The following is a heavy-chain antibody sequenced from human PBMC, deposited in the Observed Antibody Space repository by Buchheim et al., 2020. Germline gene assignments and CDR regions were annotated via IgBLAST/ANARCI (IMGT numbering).Heavy chain of an antibody. D-gene: IGHD5-12*01. J-gene: IGHJ6*02. CDR3: ARDYSGYDSGYYYYGVDA. CDR1: GYIFSRYV. V-gene: IGHV7-4-1*02. CDR2: INTNTGNP. Sequence: QVQLVQSGSELKQPGASVKVSCKASGYIFSRYVMNWVRQAPGQGLEWMGWINTNTGNPTYAQGFTGRFVFSLDKSVSTAYLEISSLKAEDTAVYYCARDYSGYDSGYYYYGVDAWGQGTT.